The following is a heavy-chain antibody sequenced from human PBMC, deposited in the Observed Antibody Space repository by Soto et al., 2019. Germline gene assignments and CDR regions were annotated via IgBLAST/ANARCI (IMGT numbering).Heavy chain of an antibody. Sequence: QVQLQASGPGLVKPSETLSLTCTVSGGSISSYYWSWIRQPPGKGLEWIGYTYYSGSTNYNPSLKGRVTISVETCKNQFCLKLSFVTAADTAVDYWARVRCNNGVCYTGGMDVWGEGTTVTVSS. J-gene: IGHJ6*04. V-gene: IGHV4-59*01. CDR1: GGSISSYY. CDR3: ARVRCNNGVCYTGGMDV. CDR2: TYYSGST. D-gene: IGHD2-8*01.